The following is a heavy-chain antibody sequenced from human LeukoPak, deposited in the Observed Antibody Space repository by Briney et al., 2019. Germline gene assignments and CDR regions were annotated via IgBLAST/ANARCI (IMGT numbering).Heavy chain of an antibody. V-gene: IGHV3-23*01. J-gene: IGHJ4*02. D-gene: IGHD1-26*01. CDR2: ISGSGGST. CDR3: AKTRGSPTGSIDY. CDR1: GFTFSSYA. Sequence: PGGSLRLSCAASGFTFSSYAMSWVRQAPGQGLEWVSAISGSGGSTYYADSVKGRFTISRDNLKNTLYLQMSSLTAEDTAVYYCAKTRGSPTGSIDYWGQGTLVTVSS.